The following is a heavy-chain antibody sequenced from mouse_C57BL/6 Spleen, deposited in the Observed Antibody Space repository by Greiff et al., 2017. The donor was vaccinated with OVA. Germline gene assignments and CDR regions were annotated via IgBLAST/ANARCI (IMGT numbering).Heavy chain of an antibody. J-gene: IGHJ4*01. CDR2: IYPRSGNT. V-gene: IGHV1-81*01. CDR3: AREGDYYGNDYYAMDY. CDR1: GYTFTSYG. D-gene: IGHD2-1*01. Sequence: QVQLQQSGAELARPGASVKLSCKASGYTFTSYGISWVKQRTGQGLEWIGEIYPRSGNTYYNEKFKGKATLTADKSSSTAYMELRSLTSEDSAVYFCAREGDYYGNDYYAMDYWGQGTSVTVSS.